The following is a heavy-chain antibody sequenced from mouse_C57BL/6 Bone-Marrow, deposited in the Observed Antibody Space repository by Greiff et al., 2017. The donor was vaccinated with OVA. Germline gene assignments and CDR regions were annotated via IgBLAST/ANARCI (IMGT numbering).Heavy chain of an antibody. J-gene: IGHJ4*01. V-gene: IGHV1-4*01. CDR2: INPSSGYT. CDR1: GYTFTSYT. CDR3: ARSLFYYYGPYAMDY. D-gene: IGHD1-1*01. Sequence: VKLMESGAELARPGASVKMSCKASGYTFTSYTMHWVKQRPGQGLEWIGYINPSSGYTKYNQKFKDKATLTADKSSSTAYMQLSSLTSEDSAVYYCARSLFYYYGPYAMDYWGQGTSVTVSS.